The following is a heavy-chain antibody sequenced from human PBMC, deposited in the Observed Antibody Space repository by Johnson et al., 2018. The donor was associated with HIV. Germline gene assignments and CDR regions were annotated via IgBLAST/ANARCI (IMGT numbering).Heavy chain of an antibody. Sequence: QVQLVESGGGVVQPGRSLRLSCAASGFTFSSYAMHWVRQAPGKGLEWVAVISYDGSNEYYADSVKGRFTISRDNSKNTLSLQMISLRAEDTAMYYCAKARSLLDYGGFDAFDIWGQGTLVIVSS. V-gene: IGHV3-30*04. CDR2: ISYDGSNE. D-gene: IGHD4-23*01. CDR3: AKARSLLDYGGFDAFDI. J-gene: IGHJ3*02. CDR1: GFTFSSYA.